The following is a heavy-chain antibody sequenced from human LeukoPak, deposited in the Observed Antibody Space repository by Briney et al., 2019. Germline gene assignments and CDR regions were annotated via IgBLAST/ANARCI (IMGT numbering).Heavy chain of an antibody. Sequence: GGSLRLSCAASGFTFSTYWMDWVRQAPGKGLEWVANIKEDGSEKYYEDSVKGRFTISRDNAKNSLYLQMNSLRAEDTAVYYCARNVGWFRFDYWGQGTLVTVSS. CDR2: IKEDGSEK. D-gene: IGHD2-15*01. CDR3: ARNVGWFRFDY. J-gene: IGHJ4*02. CDR1: GFTFSTYW. V-gene: IGHV3-7*03.